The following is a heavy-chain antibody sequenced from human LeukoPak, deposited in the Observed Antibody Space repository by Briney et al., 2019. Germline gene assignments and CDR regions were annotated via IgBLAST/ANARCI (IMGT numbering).Heavy chain of an antibody. D-gene: IGHD2-8*01. CDR3: ARGGTDILLEPPAIPFDY. CDR2: ITNSGNSK. J-gene: IGHJ4*02. V-gene: IGHV3-48*04. Sequence: GGSLRLSCAASEFTFSSYSMNWVRQAPGKGLEWVSYITNSGNSKSYADSVKGRFTVSRDNSKDTLYLQMNSLRADDTAVYYCARGGTDILLEPPAIPFDYWGQGALVTVSS. CDR1: EFTFSSYS.